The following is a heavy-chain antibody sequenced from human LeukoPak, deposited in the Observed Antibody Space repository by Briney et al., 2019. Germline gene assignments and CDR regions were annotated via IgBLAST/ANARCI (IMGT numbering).Heavy chain of an antibody. D-gene: IGHD3-3*01. J-gene: IGHJ6*02. CDR1: GGSFSGYY. Sequence: SETLSLTCAVYGGSFSGYYWSWIRQPPGKGLEWIGEINHSGSTNYNPSLKSRVTISVDTSKNQFSLKLSSVTAADTAVYYCARDGLTIFGVPRATYCYGMDVWGQGTTVTVSS. CDR2: INHSGST. V-gene: IGHV4-34*01. CDR3: ARDGLTIFGVPRATYCYGMDV.